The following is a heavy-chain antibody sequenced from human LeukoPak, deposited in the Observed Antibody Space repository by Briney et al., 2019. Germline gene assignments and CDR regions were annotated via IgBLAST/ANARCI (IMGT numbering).Heavy chain of an antibody. V-gene: IGHV4-59*08. CDR1: GGSISTYY. CDR3: GRHAAVAGRGAFDI. D-gene: IGHD6-19*01. Sequence: SETLSLTCTVSGGSISTYYWSWIRQPPGKGLEWIGYVYYSGATNYNPSLKSRVTISLDTSKNQFSLRLTSVTAADTAVYYCGRHAAVAGRGAFDIWGQGAMVTVSS. CDR2: VYYSGAT. J-gene: IGHJ3*02.